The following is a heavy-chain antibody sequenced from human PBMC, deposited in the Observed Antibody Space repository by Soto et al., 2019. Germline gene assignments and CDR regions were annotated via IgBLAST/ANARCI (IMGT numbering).Heavy chain of an antibody. V-gene: IGHV3-23*01. Sequence: GGSLRLSCAASGFTFSSYAMSWVRQAPGKGLEWVSAISGSGGSTYYADSVKGRFTISRDNSKNTLYLQMNSLRAEDTAVYYCAISGYCTNGVCPYFDYWGQGTLVTVSS. CDR3: AISGYCTNGVCPYFDY. D-gene: IGHD2-8*01. J-gene: IGHJ4*02. CDR1: GFTFSSYA. CDR2: ISGSGGST.